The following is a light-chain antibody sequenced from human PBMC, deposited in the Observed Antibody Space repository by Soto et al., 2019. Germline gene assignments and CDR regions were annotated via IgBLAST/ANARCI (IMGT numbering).Light chain of an antibody. CDR2: IVS. CDR1: RSDVGNYDY. CDR3: SSYASTATYRV. J-gene: IGLJ2*01. V-gene: IGLV2-11*01. Sequence: QSVLIQPPSVSGSPGQSVTISCTGTRSDVGNYDYVSWYQQHPGTVPKLMIFIVSARPSGVPNRFSGSKSGNTASMTISGLQAEDEADYQCSSYASTATYRVFGGGTKVTVL.